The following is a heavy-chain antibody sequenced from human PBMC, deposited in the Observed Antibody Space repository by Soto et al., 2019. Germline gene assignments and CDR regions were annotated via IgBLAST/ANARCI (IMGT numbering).Heavy chain of an antibody. D-gene: IGHD2-15*01. CDR1: GYTLTELS. Sequence: ASVKVSCKVSGYTLTELSMHWVRQAPGKGLEWMGGFDPEDGETIYAQKFQGRVTMTEDTSTDTAYMELSSLRSEDTAVYYCRGVVVVAADPDDNAFDIWGQGTMVTVSS. CDR2: FDPEDGET. V-gene: IGHV1-24*01. CDR3: RGVVVVAADPDDNAFDI. J-gene: IGHJ3*02.